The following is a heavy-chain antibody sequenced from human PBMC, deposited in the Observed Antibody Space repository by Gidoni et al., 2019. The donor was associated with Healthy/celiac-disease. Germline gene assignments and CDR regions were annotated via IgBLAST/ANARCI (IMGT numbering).Heavy chain of an antibody. CDR3: AKDLGGITAYYGMDV. J-gene: IGHJ6*02. CDR2: ISWNSGSI. Sequence: EVQLVESGGGLVQPGRSLRLSCAASGFTFDAYAMHWVRQAPGKGLEWVSGISWNSGSIGYADSVKGRFTISRDNAKNSLYLQMNSLRAEDTALYYCAKDLGGITAYYGMDVWGQGTTVTVSS. CDR1: GFTFDAYA. D-gene: IGHD3-10*01. V-gene: IGHV3-9*01.